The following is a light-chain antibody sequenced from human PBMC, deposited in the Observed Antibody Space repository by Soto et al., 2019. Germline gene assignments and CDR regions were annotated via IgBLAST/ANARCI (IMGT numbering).Light chain of an antibody. CDR1: SSNIGAGYD. Sequence: QSVLTQPPSVSGAPGQRVSISCTGSSSNIGAGYDVHWFQQLPGTAPKLLIYGSSNRPSGVPDRFSGSKSGTSASLAITGLQAEDEADCYCQSYDSSLSVLYVFGTGTKLTVL. CDR2: GSS. CDR3: QSYDSSLSVLYV. J-gene: IGLJ1*01. V-gene: IGLV1-40*01.